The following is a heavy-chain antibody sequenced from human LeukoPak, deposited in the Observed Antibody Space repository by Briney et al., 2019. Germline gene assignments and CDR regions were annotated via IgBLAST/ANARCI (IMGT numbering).Heavy chain of an antibody. J-gene: IGHJ4*02. CDR1: GDSVSSNSAA. V-gene: IGHV6-1*01. CDR3: ERVGNRIGWYFDS. D-gene: IGHD6-19*01. CDR2: TYYRSKWYN. Sequence: SQTLSLTCALSGDSVSSNSAAWNWLRQSPSRGLEWLGRTYYRSKWYNDYVVSVKSRITINPDTSKNQFSLQLNSVTPEDTAVYYRERVGNRIGWYFDSWGQGTLVTVSS.